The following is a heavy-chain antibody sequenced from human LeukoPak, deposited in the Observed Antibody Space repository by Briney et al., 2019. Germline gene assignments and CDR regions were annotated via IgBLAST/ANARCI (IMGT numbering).Heavy chain of an antibody. J-gene: IGHJ4*02. D-gene: IGHD2-21*01. CDR3: ARYFGARNYFDY. CDR2: IYSGGST. CDR1: GFTVSSNY. V-gene: IGHV3-66*01. Sequence: EGSLRLSCAASGFTVSSNYMSWVRQAPGKGLEWVSVIYSGGSTYYADSVKGRFTISRDNSKNTLYLQMNSLRAEDTAVYYCARYFGARNYFDYWGQGTLVTVSS.